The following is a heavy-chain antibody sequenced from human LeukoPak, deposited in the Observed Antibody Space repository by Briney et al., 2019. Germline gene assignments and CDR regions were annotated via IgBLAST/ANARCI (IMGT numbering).Heavy chain of an antibody. J-gene: IGHJ3*02. D-gene: IGHD2/OR15-2a*01. CDR3: AREASTLTLGAFDI. V-gene: IGHV1-46*01. CDR2: INPSGGST. Sequence: ASVKVSCKASGYTFTNYYMHWVRQAPGQGLEWMGIINPSGGSTSYAQKFQGRVTMTRDMSTSTVYMELSSLRSEDTAVYYCAREASTLTLGAFDIWGQGTMITVSS. CDR1: GYTFTNYY.